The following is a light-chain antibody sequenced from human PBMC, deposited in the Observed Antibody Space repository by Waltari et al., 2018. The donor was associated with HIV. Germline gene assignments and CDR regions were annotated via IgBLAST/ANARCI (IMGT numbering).Light chain of an antibody. V-gene: IGKV2-28*01. CDR2: MAS. Sequence: DIVMSQFPLSLPVTPGEPASMSCKSSQSLLHSNGYNFLDWYFQRPGQSPQLLIYMASYRASGVPDRISGSGSGTNFTLRIGRVATEDVGVYYCLQARQTPWTFGQGTKVEI. CDR3: LQARQTPWT. J-gene: IGKJ1*01. CDR1: QSLLHSNGYNF.